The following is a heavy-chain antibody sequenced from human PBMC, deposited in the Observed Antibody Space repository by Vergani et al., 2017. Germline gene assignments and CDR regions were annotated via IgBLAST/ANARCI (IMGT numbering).Heavy chain of an antibody. Sequence: QVQLVESGGGVVQPGESLRLSCAASGFSYSSYGMHWVRVRQAPGKGLEWLAFIRYDESNIFYAESVKDRFTISRDNSKSMLYLHIKSLRPEDTALYYCVKDRGSSIGFDDWGQGTLVTVSS. V-gene: IGHV3-30*02. D-gene: IGHD6-13*01. CDR3: VKDRGSSIGFDD. CDR1: GFSYSSYG. CDR2: IRYDESNI. J-gene: IGHJ4*02.